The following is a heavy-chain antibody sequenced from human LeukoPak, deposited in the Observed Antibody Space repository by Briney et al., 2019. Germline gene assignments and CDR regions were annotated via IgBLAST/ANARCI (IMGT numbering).Heavy chain of an antibody. CDR3: AKRGHYDSSGSYAPFDY. Sequence: PGGSLRLSCAASGFTFSSYAMSWVRQAPGKGLEWVSAFSGGGGGTYYADSVKGRFTVSRDNSKNTLYLQMISLRAEDTAVYYCAKRGHYDSSGSYAPFDYWGQGTLVTVSS. J-gene: IGHJ4*02. D-gene: IGHD3-22*01. CDR2: FSGGGGGT. V-gene: IGHV3-23*01. CDR1: GFTFSSYA.